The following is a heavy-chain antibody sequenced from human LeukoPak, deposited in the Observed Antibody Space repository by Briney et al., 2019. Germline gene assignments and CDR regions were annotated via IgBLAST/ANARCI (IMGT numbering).Heavy chain of an antibody. CDR3: ARGSRLPLDY. Sequence: KPSETLSLTCAVYGGSFTDYYWNWIRQFPGKGLEWIGEISHSGNTNCNPSFESRVTISMDTSNYQFSLKLSSVTAADTAVYYCARGSRLPLDYWGQGSLVTVSS. J-gene: IGHJ4*02. D-gene: IGHD4-11*01. CDR2: ISHSGNT. CDR1: GGSFTDYY. V-gene: IGHV4-34*01.